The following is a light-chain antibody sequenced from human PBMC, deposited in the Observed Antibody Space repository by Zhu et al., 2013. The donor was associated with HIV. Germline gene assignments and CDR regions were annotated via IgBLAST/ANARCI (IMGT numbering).Light chain of an antibody. V-gene: IGKV3-20*01. CDR2: GAS. J-gene: IGKJ3*01. Sequence: EIVLTQSPATLSLSPGERAILSCRASRRVGSRNVAWYQQKPGQAPRLLLYGASNRATGVPDRFSGSGSGTDFTLTINRLEPEDFAVYYCHHYDTYRFTFGPGTKVELK. CDR3: HHYDTYRFT. CDR1: RRVGSRN.